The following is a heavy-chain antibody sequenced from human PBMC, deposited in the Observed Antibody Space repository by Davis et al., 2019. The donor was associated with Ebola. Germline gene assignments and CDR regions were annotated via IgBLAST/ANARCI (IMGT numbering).Heavy chain of an antibody. CDR3: ARDRITIFGANPVY. V-gene: IGHV3-7*03. CDR1: RFTFSSYW. CDR2: INYDGSEK. D-gene: IGHD3-3*01. Sequence: GGSLTLSCPASRFTFSSYWMSWVCQPPGKGPEWVANINYDGSEKYYVDSVKGRFTISKDNAKNSLYLQMNSLRAEDTAVYYCARDRITIFGANPVYWGQGTLVTVSS. J-gene: IGHJ4*02.